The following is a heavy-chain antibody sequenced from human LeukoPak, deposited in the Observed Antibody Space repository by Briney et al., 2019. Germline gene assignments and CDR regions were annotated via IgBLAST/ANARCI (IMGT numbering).Heavy chain of an antibody. CDR1: GFTFSSYW. CDR2: ISSSSSTI. J-gene: IGHJ4*02. V-gene: IGHV3-48*01. D-gene: IGHD4-11*01. CDR3: AKLVHSNSPAVDY. Sequence: GGSLRLSCAASGFTFSSYWMHWVRQAPGKGLEWVSYISSSSSTIYYADSVKGRLTISRDNSKNTLYLQMNSLRAEDTAVYSCAKLVHSNSPAVDYWGQGTLVTVSS.